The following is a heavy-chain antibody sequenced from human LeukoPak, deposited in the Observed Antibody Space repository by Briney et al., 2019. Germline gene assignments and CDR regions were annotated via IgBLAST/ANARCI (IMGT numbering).Heavy chain of an antibody. CDR3: VKELWLGVVPASYCVY. D-gene: IGHD2-2*01. V-gene: IGHV3-64D*06. Sequence: GGSLRLFCSASGFTLSSYALRWVRQAPGQGLEYVSAIRSNGGSTYYADSVKGRFTISRDNSQNTLYLQMSSLRAEDSAVYCCVKELWLGVVPASYCVYWGQGTLVTVSS. CDR1: GFTLSSYA. J-gene: IGHJ4*02. CDR2: IRSNGGST.